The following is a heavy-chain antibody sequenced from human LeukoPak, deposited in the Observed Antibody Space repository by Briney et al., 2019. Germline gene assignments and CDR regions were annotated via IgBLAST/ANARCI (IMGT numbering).Heavy chain of an antibody. Sequence: GGSLRLSCAASAFSFSDYNMNWVRQAPGKGLEWVSAISGSGGSTYYADSVKGRFTISRDNSKNTLYLQMNSLRAEDTAVYYCAKGVWFGDFDYWGQGTLVTVSS. CDR1: AFSFSDYN. CDR3: AKGVWFGDFDY. J-gene: IGHJ4*02. CDR2: ISGSGGST. D-gene: IGHD3-10*01. V-gene: IGHV3-23*01.